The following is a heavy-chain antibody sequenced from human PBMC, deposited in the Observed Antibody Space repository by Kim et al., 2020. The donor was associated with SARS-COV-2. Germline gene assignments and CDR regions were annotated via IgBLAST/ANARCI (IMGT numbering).Heavy chain of an antibody. D-gene: IGHD3-3*01. V-gene: IGHV3-48*03. CDR3: ARARARTAIFGVVPPGFDY. CDR2: ISSSGSTI. CDR1: GFTFSSYE. Sequence: GGSLRLSCAASGFTFSSYEMNWVRQAPGKGLEWVSYISSSGSTIYYTDSVKGRFTISRDNTKNSLYLQMNSLRAEDTAVYCCARARARTAIFGVVPPGFDYWGQGTLVTVSS. J-gene: IGHJ4*02.